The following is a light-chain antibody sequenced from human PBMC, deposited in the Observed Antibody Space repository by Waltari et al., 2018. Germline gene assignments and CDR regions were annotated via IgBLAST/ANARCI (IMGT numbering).Light chain of an antibody. CDR2: WAA. CDR1: QSILYRSSNRNA. Sequence: DIVMTQSPDSLAVSLGERATINCKSSQSILYRSSNRNALAWYQQKPGQPPKLLFFWAATRESGAPHRFSVSGSGTDFTLTISSLQAEDVAVYYCQQYYNAPLTFGGGTKVEIK. CDR3: QQYYNAPLT. J-gene: IGKJ4*01. V-gene: IGKV4-1*01.